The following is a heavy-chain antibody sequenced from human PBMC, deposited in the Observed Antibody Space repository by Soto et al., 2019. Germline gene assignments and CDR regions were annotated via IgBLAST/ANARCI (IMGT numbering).Heavy chain of an antibody. J-gene: IGHJ6*02. V-gene: IGHV4-39*01. CDR3: ARHVTVLGVYYYYGMDV. CDR2: IYYSGST. CDR1: SSYF. Sequence: SSYFLCRLLQPPGKGLEWIGSIYYSGSTYYNPSLKSRVTISVDTSKNQFSLKLSPVTAADTAVYYCARHVTVLGVYYYYGMDVWGQGTTVT. D-gene: IGHD3-10*01.